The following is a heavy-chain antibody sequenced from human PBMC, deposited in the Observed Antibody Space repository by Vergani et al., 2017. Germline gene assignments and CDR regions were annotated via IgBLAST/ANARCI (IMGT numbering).Heavy chain of an antibody. CDR1: GFTFSSYA. CDR2: ISGSGGST. CDR3: AKTLSPVDLAYCGGDCYSHYYYGMDV. Sequence: EVQLLESGGGLVQPGGSLRLSCAASGFTFSSYAMSWVRQAPGKGLEWVSAISGSGGSTYYADSVKGRFTISRDNSKNTLYLQMNSLRAEDTAVYYCAKTLSPVDLAYCGGDCYSHYYYGMDVWGQGTTVTVSS. V-gene: IGHV3-23*01. D-gene: IGHD2-21*02. J-gene: IGHJ6*02.